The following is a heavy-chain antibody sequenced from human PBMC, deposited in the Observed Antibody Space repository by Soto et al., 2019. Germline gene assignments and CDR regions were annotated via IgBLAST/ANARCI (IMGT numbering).Heavy chain of an antibody. J-gene: IGHJ3*02. CDR3: ARRGYGDYVRDAFDI. CDR1: GGSVSRAGYS. Sequence: ALPGGSVSRAGYSRSWIRQPPGKGLEWIGYIYHSGSTYYNPSLKSRVTISVDRSKNQFSLKLSSVTAADTAVYYCARRGYGDYVRDAFDIWGQGTMVTVSS. CDR2: IYHSGST. V-gene: IGHV4-30-2*01. D-gene: IGHD4-17*01.